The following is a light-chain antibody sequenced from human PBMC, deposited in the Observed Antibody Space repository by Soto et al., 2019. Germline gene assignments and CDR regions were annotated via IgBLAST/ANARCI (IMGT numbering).Light chain of an antibody. CDR3: AAWDNGLSAVV. J-gene: IGLJ2*01. Sequence: QSVLTQPPSVSAAPGQKVTISCSGSNSNIGENDVFWYQQLPVAAPKLLIYDNNKRPSGIPDRFSGSKSGTSATLGITGLQTGDEADYYCAAWDNGLSAVVFGGGTKLTVL. V-gene: IGLV1-51*01. CDR1: NSNIGEND. CDR2: DNN.